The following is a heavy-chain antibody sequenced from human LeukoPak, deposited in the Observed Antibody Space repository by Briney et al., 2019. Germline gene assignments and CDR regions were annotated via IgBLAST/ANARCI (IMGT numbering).Heavy chain of an antibody. CDR1: GGSISSYY. CDR3: ARYSGSYSGFDY. CDR2: IYYSGSI. J-gene: IGHJ4*02. Sequence: SETLSLTCTVSGGSISSYYWSWIRQPPWKGLEWIGYIYYSGSINYNPSLKSRVTISVDTSKNQFSLKLRSVTAADTAVYYCARYSGSYSGFDYWGQGTLVTVSS. D-gene: IGHD1-26*01. V-gene: IGHV4-59*08.